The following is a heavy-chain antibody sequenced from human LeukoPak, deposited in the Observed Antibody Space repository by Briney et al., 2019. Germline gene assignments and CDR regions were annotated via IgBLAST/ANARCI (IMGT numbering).Heavy chain of an antibody. CDR1: GFTFSSYG. CDR3: ARGVITQNFDY. Sequence: GGSLRLSCAASGFTFSSYGMHWVRQAPGKGLEWVAVIWYDGSNKYYADSVKGRFTISRDNSKNTLYLQMNSLRPEDTAVYYCARGVITQNFDYWGQGTLVTVSS. CDR2: IWYDGSNK. V-gene: IGHV3-33*01. J-gene: IGHJ4*02. D-gene: IGHD3-22*01.